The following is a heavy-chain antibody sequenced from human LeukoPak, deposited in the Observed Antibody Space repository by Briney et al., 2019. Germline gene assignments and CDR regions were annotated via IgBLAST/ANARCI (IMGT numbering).Heavy chain of an antibody. V-gene: IGHV3-23*01. Sequence: PGGSLRLSCAASGFTFSSYAMSWVRQAPGKGLEWVSGISGSVSGFGSDTKYADSVKGRFTISRDNSKKTLYLQMNSLSTEDTAVYYCAKGKINHNGAFDIWGQGTMVAVSS. CDR2: ISGSVSGFGSDT. CDR1: GFTFSSYA. CDR3: AKGKINHNGAFDI. J-gene: IGHJ3*02. D-gene: IGHD2-8*01.